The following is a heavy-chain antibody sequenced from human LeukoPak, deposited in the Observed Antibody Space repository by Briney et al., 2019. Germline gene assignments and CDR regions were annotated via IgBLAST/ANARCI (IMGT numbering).Heavy chain of an antibody. D-gene: IGHD3-10*02. Sequence: SETLSLTCTVSGGSISSSSYYWGWIRQPPGKGLEWIGSIYYSGSTYYNPSLKSRVTISVDTSKNQFSLKLSSVTAADTAVYYCAREMIWSGGTHFDYWAREPWSPSPQ. CDR2: IYYSGST. J-gene: IGHJ4*02. CDR3: AREMIWSGGTHFDY. CDR1: GGSISSSSYY. V-gene: IGHV4-39*07.